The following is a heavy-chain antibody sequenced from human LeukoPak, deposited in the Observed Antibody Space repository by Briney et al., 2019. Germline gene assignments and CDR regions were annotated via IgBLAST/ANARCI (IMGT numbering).Heavy chain of an antibody. Sequence: GGSLRLSCAASGFTFSSYSMNWVRQAPGKGLEWVSSISSSSSYIYYADSVKGRFTISRDNAKNSLYLQMNSLRAEDTAVYYCARDSEYYDILTGYYKGAFDIWGQGTMVTVSS. J-gene: IGHJ3*02. V-gene: IGHV3-21*01. CDR1: GFTFSSYS. D-gene: IGHD3-9*01. CDR2: ISSSSSYI. CDR3: ARDSEYYDILTGYYKGAFDI.